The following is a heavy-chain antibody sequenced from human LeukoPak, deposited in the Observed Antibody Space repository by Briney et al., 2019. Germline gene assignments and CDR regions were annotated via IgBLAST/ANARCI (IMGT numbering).Heavy chain of an antibody. J-gene: IGHJ2*01. CDR1: GFIFSSYS. V-gene: IGHV3-21*05. CDR3: ARSGDYLFWYFDL. CDR2: ISSSSSYT. D-gene: IGHD4-17*01. Sequence: GGSVGLSCAASGFIFSSYSMNWVRQVPGKGLEWVSYISSSSSYTNYADSVKGRFTISRDNAKNSLYLQMNSLRAEDTAVYYCARSGDYLFWYFDLWGRGTLVTVSS.